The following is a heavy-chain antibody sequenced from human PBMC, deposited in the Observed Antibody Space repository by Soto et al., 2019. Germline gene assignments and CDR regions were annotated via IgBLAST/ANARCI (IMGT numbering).Heavy chain of an antibody. CDR2: IIPIFGTA. Sequence: GASVKVSCKASGGTFSSYTISWVRQAPGQGLEWMGGIIPIFGTANYAQKFQGRVTITADESTSTAYMELSSLRSEDTAVYYCMAGYDFWSGYYKGPQTNYYYYGMDVWGQGTTVTVSS. CDR1: GGTFSSYT. CDR3: MAGYDFWSGYYKGPQTNYYYYGMDV. D-gene: IGHD3-3*01. J-gene: IGHJ6*02. V-gene: IGHV1-69*13.